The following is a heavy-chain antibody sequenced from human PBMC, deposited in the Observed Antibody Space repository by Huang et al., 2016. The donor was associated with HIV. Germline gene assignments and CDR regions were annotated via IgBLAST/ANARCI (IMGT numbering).Heavy chain of an antibody. CDR1: GFTFSSYW. CDR3: ARDGIVVAGFDY. J-gene: IGHJ4*02. D-gene: IGHD6-19*01. V-gene: IGHV3-74*01. Sequence: EVQLVESGGGLVQPGGSLRLSCAASGFTFSSYWLHWVRQAPGKGLVGVSRMNSDGSSTNYADSVKGRFTISRDNAKNTLYLQMNSLRAEDTAVYYCARDGIVVAGFDYWGQGTLVTVSS. CDR2: MNSDGSST.